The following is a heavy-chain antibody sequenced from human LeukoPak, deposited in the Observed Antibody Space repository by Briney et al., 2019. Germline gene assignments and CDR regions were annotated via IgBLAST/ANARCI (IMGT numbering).Heavy chain of an antibody. CDR3: ARGPVYYYDSSGYHPHFDY. V-gene: IGHV7-4-1*02. D-gene: IGHD3-22*01. CDR1: GYTFTSYA. Sequence: ASVKVSCKASGYTFTSYAMNWVRQAPGQGLEWMGWINTNTGNPTYAQGFTGRFVFSLDTSVSTAYLQISSLKAEDTAVYYCARGPVYYYDSSGYHPHFDYWGQGTLVTVSS. CDR2: INTNTGNP. J-gene: IGHJ4*02.